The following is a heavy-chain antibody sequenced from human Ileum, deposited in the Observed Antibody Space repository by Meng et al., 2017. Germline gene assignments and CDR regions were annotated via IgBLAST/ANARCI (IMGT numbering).Heavy chain of an antibody. CDR2: IYYSGSI. J-gene: IGHJ5*02. CDR3: ARDSGWFDR. CDR1: VGSVSSGLYY. V-gene: IGHV4-61*01. Sequence: QVYRQGSGPELVRPSETLSLTCTVSVGSVSSGLYYWSWIRQPPGKGLEWIGYIYYSGSINYNPSLKSRVTISVDTSKNQFSLNLSSVTAADTAVYYCARDSGWFDRWGQGTLVTVSS.